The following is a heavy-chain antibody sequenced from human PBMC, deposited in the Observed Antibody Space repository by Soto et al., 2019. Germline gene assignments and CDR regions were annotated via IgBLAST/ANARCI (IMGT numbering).Heavy chain of an antibody. V-gene: IGHV3-74*01. J-gene: IGHJ5*01. CDR1: RGAFGDYW. CDR3: XXDVPHKWFDS. CDR2: INRDANDI. Sequence: EVQLVESGGGLVQPGGSLRLSCEASRGAFGDYWMHWVRQAPGKGLVWVSRINRDANDIIYADSVKGRFTASRDNAKNMVFLQMNSLXXXXXXXXXXXXDVPHKWFDSWGQGTLVTVSS. D-gene: IGHD3-10*02.